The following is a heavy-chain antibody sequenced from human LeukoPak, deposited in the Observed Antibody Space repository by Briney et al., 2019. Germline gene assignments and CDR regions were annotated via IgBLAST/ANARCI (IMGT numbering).Heavy chain of an antibody. Sequence: GGSLRLSCAASGFTVSSNYMTWVRQAPGKGLEWVSGISGSGGSTYYADSVKGRFTISRDNSKNTLYLQMNSLRAEDTAVYYCAKDWYNYDSSDYYWDAFDIWGQGTMVTVSS. J-gene: IGHJ3*02. CDR1: GFTVSSNY. D-gene: IGHD3-22*01. CDR2: ISGSGGST. V-gene: IGHV3-23*01. CDR3: AKDWYNYDSSDYYWDAFDI.